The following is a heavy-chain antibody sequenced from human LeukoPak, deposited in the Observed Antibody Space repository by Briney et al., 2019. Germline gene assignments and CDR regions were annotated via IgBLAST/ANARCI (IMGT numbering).Heavy chain of an antibody. CDR1: GFTFSSYS. CDR3: ARVSARGYDY. D-gene: IGHD5-18*01. V-gene: IGHV3-21*01. J-gene: IGHJ4*02. Sequence: PGGSLRLSCAASGFTFSSYSMNWVRQAPGKGLEWVSSISSSSSYIYYADSVKGRFTISRDNAKNSLYLQMNSLRVEDTAMYYCARVSARGYDYWGRGTLVTVSS. CDR2: ISSSSSYI.